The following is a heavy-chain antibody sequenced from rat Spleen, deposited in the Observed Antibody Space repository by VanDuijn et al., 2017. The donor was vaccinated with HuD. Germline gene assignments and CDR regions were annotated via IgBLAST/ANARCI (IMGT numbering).Heavy chain of an antibody. V-gene: IGHV5S23*01. CDR3: TRENWVFDY. CDR2: ISTGGDDT. J-gene: IGHJ2*01. CDR1: GFTFSDFD. D-gene: IGHD5-1*01. Sequence: EVRLVESGGGLVQPGRSLKLSCAASGFTFSDFDMAWVRQAPTKGLEWVASISTGGDDTYYRDSVKGRFTISRDNAKNTLYLQMNSLRSEDTATYYCTRENWVFDYWGQGVMVTVSS.